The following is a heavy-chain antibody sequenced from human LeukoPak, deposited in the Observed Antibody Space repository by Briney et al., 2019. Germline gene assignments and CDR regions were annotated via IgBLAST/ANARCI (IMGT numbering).Heavy chain of an antibody. J-gene: IGHJ4*02. CDR1: SGSISSYY. V-gene: IGHV4-59*01. D-gene: IGHD3-22*01. CDR3: ARKTYYYDSSGEPFDY. Sequence: ASETLSLTCTVSSGSISSYYWSWIRQPPGKGLEWIGYIYYSGSTNYNPSLKSRVTISVDTSKNQFSLKLSSVTAADTAVYYCARKTYYYDSSGEPFDYWGQGTLVTVSS. CDR2: IYYSGST.